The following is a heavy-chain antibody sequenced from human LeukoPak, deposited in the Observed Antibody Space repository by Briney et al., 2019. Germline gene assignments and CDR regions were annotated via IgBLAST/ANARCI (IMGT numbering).Heavy chain of an antibody. CDR1: GFTFSSYG. CDR2: IWYDGSNK. Sequence: PGGSLRLSCAASGFTFSSYGMHWVRQAPGKGLEWVAVIWYDGSNKYYADSVKGRFTISRDNSKNTLYLQMNSLRAEDTAVYYCAGWTDWARGTFDYWGQGTLVTVSS. CDR3: AGWTDWARGTFDY. D-gene: IGHD3-9*01. V-gene: IGHV3-33*01. J-gene: IGHJ4*02.